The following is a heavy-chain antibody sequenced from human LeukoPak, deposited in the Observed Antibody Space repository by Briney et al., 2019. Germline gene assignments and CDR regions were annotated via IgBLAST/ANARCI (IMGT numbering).Heavy chain of an antibody. Sequence: PGGSLRLSCAASGFTFDDYGMSWVRQAPGKGLEWVSGINWNGGSTGYADSVKGRFTISRDNAKNSLYLQMNSLRAEDTALYYCARSPTRYCSGGTCLNWFDPWGQGTLLTVSS. V-gene: IGHV3-20*04. D-gene: IGHD2-15*01. CDR2: INWNGGST. CDR3: ARSPTRYCSGGTCLNWFDP. CDR1: GFTFDDYG. J-gene: IGHJ5*02.